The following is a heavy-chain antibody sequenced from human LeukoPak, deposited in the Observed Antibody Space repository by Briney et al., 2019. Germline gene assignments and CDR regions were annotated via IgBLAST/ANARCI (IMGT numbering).Heavy chain of an antibody. CDR1: GYTFTGYY. V-gene: IGHV1-2*02. CDR2: INPDSGGT. J-gene: IGHJ4*02. Sequence: ASVKVSCKASGYTFTGYYIHWVRQAPGQGLEWMGWINPDSGGTNYAQKFQGRVTMARDTSITTAYMELSRLRSDDTAVYYCARDPLRRTFDYWGQGTLVTVSS. CDR3: ARDPLRRTFDY. D-gene: IGHD4-17*01.